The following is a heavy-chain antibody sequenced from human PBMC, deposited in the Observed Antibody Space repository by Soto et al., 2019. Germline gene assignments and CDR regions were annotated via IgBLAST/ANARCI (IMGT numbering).Heavy chain of an antibody. CDR1: VDSVSSNSAA. J-gene: IGHJ4*02. Sequence: KQSQTLSLTCAISVDSVSSNSAAWNWIRQSPSRGLEWLGRTYYRSKWYNDYAVSVKSRITINPDTSKNQFSLQLNSVTPEDTAVYYCARVDSSIAARPFDYWGQGTLVTVSS. D-gene: IGHD6-6*01. CDR3: ARVDSSIAARPFDY. V-gene: IGHV6-1*01. CDR2: TYYRSKWYN.